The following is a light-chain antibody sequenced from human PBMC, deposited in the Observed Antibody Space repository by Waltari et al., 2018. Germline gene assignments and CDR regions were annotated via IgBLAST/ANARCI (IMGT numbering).Light chain of an antibody. CDR2: DVT. Sequence: QSALTQPRSVSGSPGQSVAISCSGTSSDVGGSNYVFWYQHHPGKAPTRTIYDVTKRPAGVPDRFSGSKSGNTASLTISGLQADDEADYYCCSYAGRNIYVFGTGTKVTVL. CDR1: SSDVGGSNY. V-gene: IGLV2-11*01. CDR3: CSYAGRNIYV. J-gene: IGLJ1*01.